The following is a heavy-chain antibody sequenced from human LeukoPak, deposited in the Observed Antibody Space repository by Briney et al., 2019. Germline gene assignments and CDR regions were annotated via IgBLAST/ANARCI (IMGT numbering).Heavy chain of an antibody. CDR3: VRSPWYFDL. J-gene: IGHJ2*01. Sequence: GGSLRLSCAASGFTFSSYGMHWVRQAPGKGLEWVAKIKEDGSEKKSVDSVKGRFTISRDNAKDSLYLQMNSLRVEDTGVYYCVRSPWYFDLWGRGTLVTVSS. V-gene: IGHV3-7*01. CDR2: IKEDGSEK. CDR1: GFTFSSYG.